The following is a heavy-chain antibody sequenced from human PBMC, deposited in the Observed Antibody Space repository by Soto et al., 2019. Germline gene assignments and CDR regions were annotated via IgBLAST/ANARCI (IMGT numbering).Heavy chain of an antibody. D-gene: IGHD3-16*01. CDR2: VHYSGST. V-gene: IGHV4-59*01. CDR1: GGSFHNFY. J-gene: IGHJ4*02. CDR3: ARGVDYYATSGYFSLDS. Sequence: SETLSLTCNLSGGSFHNFYWLWIRQPPGKGLEWVGHVHYSGSTNYSPSLNSRATISLDTSKSQLSLKLRSVTAADTAMYFCARGVDYYATSGYFSLDSWGQGIPVTVSS.